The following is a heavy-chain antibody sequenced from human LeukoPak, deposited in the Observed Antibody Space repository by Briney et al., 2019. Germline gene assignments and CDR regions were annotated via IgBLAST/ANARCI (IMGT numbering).Heavy chain of an antibody. CDR2: INTSGGGT. CDR3: AKAPRGYYGSGSLSAFDI. Sequence: PGGSLRLSCAASGFTFSSYAMSWVRQAPGKGLEWVSVINTSGGGTYYADSVKGRFTISRDNSKNTLYLQMNSLRAEDTAVYYCAKAPRGYYGSGSLSAFDIWGQGTMVTVSS. V-gene: IGHV3-23*01. D-gene: IGHD3-10*01. CDR1: GFTFSSYA. J-gene: IGHJ3*02.